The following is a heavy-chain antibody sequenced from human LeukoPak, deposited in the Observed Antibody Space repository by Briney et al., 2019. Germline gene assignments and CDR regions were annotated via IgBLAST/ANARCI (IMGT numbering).Heavy chain of an antibody. CDR3: TRGAGWLIDY. CDR1: GGSLSSYY. CDR2: FHNSGTS. J-gene: IGHJ4*02. Sequence: SETLSLTCTVSGGSLSSYYWSWIRQPPGKGLEWIGYFHNSGTSTYNPSLKSQVTISADTSKNQLSLKLNSLTTADTAVYYCTRGAGWLIDYWGQGILVTVSS. D-gene: IGHD3-16*01. V-gene: IGHV4-59*01.